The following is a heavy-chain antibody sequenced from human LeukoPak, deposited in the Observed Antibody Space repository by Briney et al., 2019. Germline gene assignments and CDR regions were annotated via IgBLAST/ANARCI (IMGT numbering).Heavy chain of an antibody. J-gene: IGHJ5*02. CDR3: ARLGKIAAAGGAYNWFDP. Sequence: SETLSLTCAVYGGSFSGYYWSWIRQPPGKGLEWIGEINHSGSTNYNPSLKSRVTISVDTSKNQFSLKLSSVTAADTAVYYCARLGKIAAAGGAYNWFDPWGQGTLVTVSS. CDR2: INHSGST. D-gene: IGHD6-13*01. V-gene: IGHV4-34*01. CDR1: GGSFSGYY.